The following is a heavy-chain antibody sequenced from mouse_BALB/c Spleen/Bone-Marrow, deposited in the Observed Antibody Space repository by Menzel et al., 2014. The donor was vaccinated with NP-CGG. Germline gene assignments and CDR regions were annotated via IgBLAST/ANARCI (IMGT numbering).Heavy chain of an antibody. J-gene: IGHJ2*01. CDR2: IDPSDSET. D-gene: IGHD4-1*01. V-gene: IGHV1-69*02. CDR1: DYTFTSYW. CDR3: ARNWVYFDY. Sequence: QVQLKQSGAELVKPGAPVKLSCKASDYTFTSYWMNWVKQRPGLGLEWIGRIDPSDSETHYNQKFKDKATLTVDKSSSTAYIQLSSLTSEDSAVYYCARNWVYFDYWGQGTTLTVSS.